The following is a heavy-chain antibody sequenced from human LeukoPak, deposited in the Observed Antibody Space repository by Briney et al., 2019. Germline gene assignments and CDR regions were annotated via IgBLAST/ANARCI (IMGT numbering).Heavy chain of an antibody. CDR2: ISGSGGST. V-gene: IGHV3-23*01. CDR3: AKRLAVAGTPATYQIDY. CDR1: GFTFSSYA. J-gene: IGHJ4*02. D-gene: IGHD6-19*01. Sequence: GGSLRLSCAASGFTFSSYAMSWVRQAPGKGLEWVSAISGSGGSTYYADSVKGRFTIFRDNSKNTLYLQMNSLRAEDTAVYYCAKRLAVAGTPATYQIDYWGQGTLVTVSS.